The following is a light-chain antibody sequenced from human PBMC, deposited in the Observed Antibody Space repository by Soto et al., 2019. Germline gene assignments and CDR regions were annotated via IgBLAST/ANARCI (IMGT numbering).Light chain of an antibody. CDR1: SSNIGGNS. Sequence: QSVLTQPPSVSAAPGQKVTISCSGSSSNIGGNSVSWYQQLPGTAPKLLIYDDNKRPSGIPDRFSGSKSGTSATLGITGFQTGAHAHYYCGSLDSRLSAYVFGTGSKVTVL. CDR3: GSLDSRLSAYV. CDR2: DDN. V-gene: IGLV1-51*01. J-gene: IGLJ1*01.